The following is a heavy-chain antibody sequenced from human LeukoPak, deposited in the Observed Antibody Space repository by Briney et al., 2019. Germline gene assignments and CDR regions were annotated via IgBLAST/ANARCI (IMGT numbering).Heavy chain of an antibody. D-gene: IGHD6-19*01. CDR3: TTDSPLVYSSSWWLYYFDS. Sequence: TGGSLRLSCATSGFTFSDAWMSWVRQAPGKGLEWVGRIKSKSDGGTTDYAAPVKGRFTISRDDSKNTLYLQMNSLKTEDTAMYYCTTDSPLVYSSSWWLYYFDSWGQGTLVTVSS. V-gene: IGHV3-15*01. CDR1: GFTFSDAW. CDR2: IKSKSDGGTT. J-gene: IGHJ4*02.